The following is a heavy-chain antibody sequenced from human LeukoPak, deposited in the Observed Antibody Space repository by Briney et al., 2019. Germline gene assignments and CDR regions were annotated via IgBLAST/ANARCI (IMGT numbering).Heavy chain of an antibody. CDR2: MNPNSGNT. Sequence: ASVKVSCKASGYTFTNYDINWVRQAAGQGLEWMGWMNPNSGNTGYAQRFQGRVTMTRNTSISTAYMELNSLRSEDTAVYYCARGATIGDYYYYYMDVWGKGTTVTISS. J-gene: IGHJ6*03. CDR3: ARGATIGDYYYYYMDV. D-gene: IGHD5-12*01. V-gene: IGHV1-8*02. CDR1: GYTFTNYD.